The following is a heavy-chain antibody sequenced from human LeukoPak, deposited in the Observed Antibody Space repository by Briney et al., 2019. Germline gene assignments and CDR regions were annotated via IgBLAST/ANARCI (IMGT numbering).Heavy chain of an antibody. CDR1: GGSISSSTYY. V-gene: IGHV4-39*01. CDR2: IYYSGST. CDR3: ARHMPITIFGVVQSYYYMDV. Sequence: ASETLSLTCTVSGGSISSSTYYWGWIRQPPGKGLEWIGSIYYSGSTYYNPSLKSRVTISVDTSKNQFSLKLSSATAADTAVYYCARHMPITIFGVVQSYYYMDVWGKGTTVTVSS. D-gene: IGHD3-3*01. J-gene: IGHJ6*03.